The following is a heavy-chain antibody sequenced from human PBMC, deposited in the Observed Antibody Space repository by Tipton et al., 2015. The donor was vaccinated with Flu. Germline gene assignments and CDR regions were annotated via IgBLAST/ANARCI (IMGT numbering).Heavy chain of an antibody. D-gene: IGHD3-10*01. V-gene: IGHV4-39*07. Sequence: TLSLTCTVSGGSISSSSYYWGWIRQPPGKGLEWIGSIYYSGSTYYNPSLKSRVTISVDTSKNQFSLKLSSVTAADTAVYYCARRGRRSVDFDIWGQGTMVTVSS. CDR3: ARRGRRSVDFDI. CDR2: IYYSGST. CDR1: GGSISSSSYY. J-gene: IGHJ3*02.